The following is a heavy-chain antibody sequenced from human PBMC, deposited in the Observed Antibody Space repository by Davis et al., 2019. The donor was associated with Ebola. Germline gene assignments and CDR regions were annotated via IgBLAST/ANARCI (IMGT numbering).Heavy chain of an antibody. CDR1: GFTFSSYG. CDR3: ARDQRPYYEFWSGYSHMDV. V-gene: IGHV3-33*08. CDR2: IWYDGSNK. Sequence: GGSLRLSCAASGFTFSSYGMHWVRQAPGKGLEWVAVIWYDGSNKYYADSVKGRFTISRDNSKNTLYLQMNSLRAEDTAVYYCARDQRPYYEFWSGYSHMDVWGQGTTVTVSS. J-gene: IGHJ6*02. D-gene: IGHD3-3*01.